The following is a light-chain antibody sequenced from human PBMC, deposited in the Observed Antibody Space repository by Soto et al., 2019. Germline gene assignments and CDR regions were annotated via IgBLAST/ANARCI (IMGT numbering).Light chain of an antibody. V-gene: IGLV4-69*01. CDR3: QTWGTGFRV. CDR2: LDSAGRH. CDR1: SGHSTYA. Sequence: QPVLTQSPSASASLGASVKLTCTLSSGHSTYAIAWHQQQPEKGPRFLMNLDSAGRHSKGDEIPDRFSGSSSGAERYLTISSLQSEDEADYYCQTWGTGFRVFGGGTKVTVL. J-gene: IGLJ3*02.